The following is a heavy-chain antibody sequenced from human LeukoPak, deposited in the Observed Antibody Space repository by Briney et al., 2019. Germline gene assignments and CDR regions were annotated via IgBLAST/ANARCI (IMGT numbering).Heavy chain of an antibody. J-gene: IGHJ5*02. CDR2: FYTSGST. Sequence: SETLSLTCTVSGGSISSGSFYWSWIRQPAGTGLEWIGHFYTSGSTIYNPSLESRVTISLDTSKNQFSLKLTSVTAADTAVYYCARYAFLGTDWLDPWGQGLLVTVSS. D-gene: IGHD7-27*01. V-gene: IGHV4-61*09. CDR3: ARYAFLGTDWLDP. CDR1: GGSISSGSFY.